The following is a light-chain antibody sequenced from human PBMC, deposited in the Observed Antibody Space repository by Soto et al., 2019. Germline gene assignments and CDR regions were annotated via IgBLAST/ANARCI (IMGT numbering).Light chain of an antibody. CDR2: GAS. V-gene: IGKV3-20*01. J-gene: IGKJ4*01. Sequence: EIVLTQSPGTLSLSPGEGATLSCRASQSVSSSYLAWYQQKPGQPPRLLIYGASSRVIGIPDRFRGRGSGTHFTLTISRLGPEDSAVYYCQQYGSSPLTFGGGIKVEI. CDR1: QSVSSSY. CDR3: QQYGSSPLT.